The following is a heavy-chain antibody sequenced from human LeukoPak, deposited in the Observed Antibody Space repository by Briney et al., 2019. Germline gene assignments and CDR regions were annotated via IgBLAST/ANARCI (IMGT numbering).Heavy chain of an antibody. J-gene: IGHJ4*02. D-gene: IGHD3-22*01. Sequence: ASVKVSCMASVYTFTGYYMHWVRQAPGQGLEWMGWINPNSGGTNYAQKFQGRVTMTRDTSISTAYMELSRLRSDDTAVYYCAREYYYDSSGYYEDYWGQGTLVTVSS. CDR1: VYTFTGYY. CDR2: INPNSGGT. CDR3: AREYYYDSSGYYEDY. V-gene: IGHV1-2*02.